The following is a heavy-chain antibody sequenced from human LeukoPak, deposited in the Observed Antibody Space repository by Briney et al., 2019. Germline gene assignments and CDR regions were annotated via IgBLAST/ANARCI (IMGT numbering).Heavy chain of an antibody. CDR3: ASSYYYDSSGYYSYFDY. CDR1: GYTFTSYY. V-gene: IGHV1-46*01. CDR2: IKPSDGFT. Sequence: ASVKVSCKASGYTFTSYYVHWVRQAPGQGLEWMGVIKPSDGFTSYAQKFQGRLTVTRDMSTSTVYMELNSLRSEDTAVYYCASSYYYDSSGYYSYFDYWGQGTLVTVSS. J-gene: IGHJ4*02. D-gene: IGHD3-22*01.